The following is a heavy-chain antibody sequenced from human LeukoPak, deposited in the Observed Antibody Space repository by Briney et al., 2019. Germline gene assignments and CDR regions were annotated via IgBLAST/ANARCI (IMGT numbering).Heavy chain of an antibody. CDR1: GFTFSDYW. D-gene: IGHD2-2*01. V-gene: IGHV3-7*01. Sequence: GGSLRLSCTASGFTFSDYWMTRVRQAPGKGLEWVGNIKQDGSAKYYVDSVKGRFTISRDNAKNSLYLQMDSLRVEDTATYYCARWRGSTSERSDYWGQGTLVTVSS. CDR2: IKQDGSAK. J-gene: IGHJ4*02. CDR3: ARWRGSTSERSDY.